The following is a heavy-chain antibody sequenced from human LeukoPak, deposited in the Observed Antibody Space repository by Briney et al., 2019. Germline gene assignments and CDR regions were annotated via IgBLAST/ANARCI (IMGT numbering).Heavy chain of an antibody. CDR3: ARGLVGATPLYDY. J-gene: IGHJ4*02. Sequence: ASVRVSCKASGYTFTGYYMHWVRQAPGQGLEWMGWINPNSGGTNYAQKFQGRVTMTRDTSISTAYMELSRLRSDDTAVYYCARGLVGATPLYDYWGRGTLVTVSS. CDR2: INPNSGGT. D-gene: IGHD1-26*01. CDR1: GYTFTGYY. V-gene: IGHV1-2*02.